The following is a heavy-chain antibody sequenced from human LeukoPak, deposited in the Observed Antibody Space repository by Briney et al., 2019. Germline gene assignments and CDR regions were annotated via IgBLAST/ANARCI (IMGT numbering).Heavy chain of an antibody. CDR1: GGSISSYS. CDR2: IYHSGST. D-gene: IGHD5-12*01. V-gene: IGHV4-59*08. Sequence: SETLSLTCTVSGGSISSYSWSWIRQPPGKGLEWIGSIYHSGSTNYNPSLKSRVPMSVDTSKNQFSLKLSSVTAADTAVYYCARHGGESIVAMILHAFDIWGQGTMVTVSS. J-gene: IGHJ3*02. CDR3: ARHGGESIVAMILHAFDI.